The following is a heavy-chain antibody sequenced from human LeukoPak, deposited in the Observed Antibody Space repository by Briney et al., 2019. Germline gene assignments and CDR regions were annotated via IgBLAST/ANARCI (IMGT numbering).Heavy chain of an antibody. V-gene: IGHV4-34*01. J-gene: IGHJ4*02. Sequence: SETLSLTCAVYGGSFSGYYWSWIRQPPGKGLEWIGEINHSGSTNYNPSLKSRVTISVDTSKNQFSLKLSSVTAADTAVYYCARRGKGLRFWGQGTLVTVSS. D-gene: IGHD5-12*01. CDR3: ARRGKGLRF. CDR1: GGSFSGYY. CDR2: INHSGST.